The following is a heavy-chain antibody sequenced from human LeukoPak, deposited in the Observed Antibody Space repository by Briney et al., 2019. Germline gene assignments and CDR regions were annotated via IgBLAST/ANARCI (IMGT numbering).Heavy chain of an antibody. CDR3: ASVSLWSAYYQAGYYMDV. CDR2: IYYSGST. CDR1: GGSISSRSYY. V-gene: IGHV4-39*07. J-gene: IGHJ6*03. D-gene: IGHD3-3*01. Sequence: SETLSLTCTVSGGSISSRSYYWGWLRQPPGKGLEWIGSIYYSGSTYYNSSLKSRFTISVDTSKNQFSLRLSSVTAADTAVYYCASVSLWSAYYQAGYYMDVWGKGTTVTVSS.